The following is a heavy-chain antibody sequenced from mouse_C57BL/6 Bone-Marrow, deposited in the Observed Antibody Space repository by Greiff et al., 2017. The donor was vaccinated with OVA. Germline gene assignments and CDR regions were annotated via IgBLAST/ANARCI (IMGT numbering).Heavy chain of an antibody. CDR3: ARGSKYDAMDY. Sequence: QVQLQQSGAELVRPGPSVTMSCKASGYTFTNYWIGWAKQRPGHGLEWIGDIYPGGGYTHHNEKFKGKATLTADKSSSTAYMQFSSLTSEDCAIYYCARGSKYDAMDYWGQGTSVTVSS. V-gene: IGHV1-63*01. CDR1: GYTFTNYW. CDR2: IYPGGGYT. D-gene: IGHD2-5*01. J-gene: IGHJ4*01.